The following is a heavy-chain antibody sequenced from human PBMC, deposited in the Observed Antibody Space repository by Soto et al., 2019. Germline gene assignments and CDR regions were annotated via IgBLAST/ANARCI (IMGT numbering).Heavy chain of an antibody. D-gene: IGHD6-13*01. CDR1: GFTFSSYS. V-gene: IGHV3-21*01. Sequence: EVQLVESGGGLVKPGGSLRLSCAASGFTFSSYSMNWVRQAPGKGLEWVSSISSSSSYIYYADSVKGRFTISRDNAKNSLYLKMNSLRAEDTAVYYCARGRIAAAGAFDYWGQGTLVTVSS. J-gene: IGHJ4*02. CDR2: ISSSSSYI. CDR3: ARGRIAAAGAFDY.